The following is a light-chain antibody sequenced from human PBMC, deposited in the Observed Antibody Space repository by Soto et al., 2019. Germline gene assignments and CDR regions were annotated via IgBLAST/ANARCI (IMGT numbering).Light chain of an antibody. CDR1: QGISSY. CDR2: AAS. CDR3: QQLNSYPPFT. V-gene: IGKV1-9*01. J-gene: IGKJ3*01. Sequence: IQLTQSPSSLSASVGDRVTITCRASQGISSYLAWYQQKPGKAPKLLIYAASTLQNGVPSRFRGSGSGTDFTLTISSLQPEDFATYYCQQLNSYPPFTFGPGTKVDIK.